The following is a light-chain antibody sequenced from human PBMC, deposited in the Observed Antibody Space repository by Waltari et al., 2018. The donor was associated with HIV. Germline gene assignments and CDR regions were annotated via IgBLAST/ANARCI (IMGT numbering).Light chain of an antibody. CDR3: GTWDTRLTTYV. CDR2: DTN. CDR1: NSNIGNNH. J-gene: IGLJ1*01. Sequence: QSVLTQPPSVSAAPGQKVSISCSGNNSNIGNNHVSWYRQVPGTAPKVVIYDTNKRPSGSPNRFSGSKSGTSATLAITGLQTGDEADFYCGTWDTRLTTYVFGSGSKVTVL. V-gene: IGLV1-51*01.